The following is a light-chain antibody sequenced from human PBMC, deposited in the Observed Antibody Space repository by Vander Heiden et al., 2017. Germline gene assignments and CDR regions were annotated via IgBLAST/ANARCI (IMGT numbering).Light chain of an antibody. CDR2: QDT. CDR1: TLGDRF. J-gene: IGLJ2*01. CDR3: QSWDTSNVV. Sequence: SYELTQPPSVSVSPGQTASITCSGHTLGDRFASWYQQKPGQSPVLVIYQDTERPSGIPERFSGSNSGNTATLTISGTQAMDEADYYCQSWDTSNVVLGGGTKLTVL. V-gene: IGLV3-1*01.